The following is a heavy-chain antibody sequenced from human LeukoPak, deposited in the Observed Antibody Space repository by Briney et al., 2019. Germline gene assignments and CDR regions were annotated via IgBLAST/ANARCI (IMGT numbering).Heavy chain of an antibody. CDR2: ISGSGGGT. J-gene: IGHJ4*02. CDR1: GFTFSSYG. V-gene: IGHV3-23*01. CDR3: AKGADSSSWNSPTVY. D-gene: IGHD6-13*01. Sequence: PGGSLRLSCAASGFTFSSYGMSWVRQAPGKGLEWVSAISGSGGGTYYADSVKGRFTISRDNSKNTLYLQMNSLRAEDTAVYYCAKGADSSSWNSPTVYWGQGTLVTVSS.